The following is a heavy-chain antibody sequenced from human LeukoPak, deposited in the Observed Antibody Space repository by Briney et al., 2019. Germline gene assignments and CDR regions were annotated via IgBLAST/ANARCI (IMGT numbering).Heavy chain of an antibody. J-gene: IGHJ4*01. CDR2: INSDGSST. D-gene: IGHD3-10*01. Sequence: GGSLRLSCAASGFTFSSYWMHWVRHAPGKGLVWVSRINSDGSSTNYAASVKGRFTISRDTAKNTLYLQMNSLRAEDTAMYYCARAVYYSNYLGYWGQGTLVTVSS. V-gene: IGHV3-74*01. CDR3: ARAVYYSNYLGY. CDR1: GFTFSSYW.